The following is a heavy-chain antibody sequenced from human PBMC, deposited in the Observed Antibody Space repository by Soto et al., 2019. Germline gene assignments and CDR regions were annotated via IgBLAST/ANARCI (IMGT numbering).Heavy chain of an antibody. J-gene: IGHJ6*02. Sequence: SETLSLTCAVSGGSISSGGYSWSWIRQPPGKGLEYIGYIYHSGSTYYNPSLRSRITITISIDTSTKQVSLRLSSVTAADTAVYYCVRQGFGPLHGLVDVWGQGTTVTVSS. CDR2: IYHSGST. V-gene: IGHV4-30-2*01. D-gene: IGHD3-10*01. CDR1: GGSISSGGYS. CDR3: VRQGFGPLHGLVDV.